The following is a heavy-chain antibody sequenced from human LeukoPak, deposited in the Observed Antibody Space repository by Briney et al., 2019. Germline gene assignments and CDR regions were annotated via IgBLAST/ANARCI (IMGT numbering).Heavy chain of an antibody. D-gene: IGHD5-24*01. CDR3: ARTGDGHY. V-gene: IGHV3-48*04. CDR1: GFTFSSYS. Sequence: QPGGSLRLSCAASGFTFSSYSMNWVRQAPGKGLEWISYISSSSRTIYYADSVKGRFTISRDNAKNSLYLQMNSLRAEDTAVYYCARTGDGHYWGQGTLVTVSS. J-gene: IGHJ4*02. CDR2: ISSSSRTI.